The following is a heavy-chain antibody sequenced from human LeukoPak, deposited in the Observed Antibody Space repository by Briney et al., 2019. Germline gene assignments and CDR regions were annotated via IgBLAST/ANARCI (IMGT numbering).Heavy chain of an antibody. CDR2: ISGSGGST. CDR3: ARSYSRNFDWLSPHYYYYGMDV. J-gene: IGHJ6*02. Sequence: GGSLRLSCAASGFTFSSYAMSWVRQAPGKGLEWVSAISGSGGSTYYADSVKGRFTISRDNSKNTLYLQMNSLRAEDTAVYYCARSYSRNFDWLSPHYYYYGMDVWGQGTTVTVSS. D-gene: IGHD3-9*01. V-gene: IGHV3-23*01. CDR1: GFTFSSYA.